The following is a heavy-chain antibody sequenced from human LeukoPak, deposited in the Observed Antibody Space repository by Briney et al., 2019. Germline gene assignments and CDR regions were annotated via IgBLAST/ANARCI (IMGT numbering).Heavy chain of an antibody. CDR2: IYSGGST. V-gene: IGHV3-53*01. CDR3: AREDYNYYGMDV. Sequence: GGSLRLSCAASGFTFSSNYMSWVRQAPGKGLEWVSVIYSGGSTYYADSVKGRFTISRDNSKNTLYLQMNSLRAEDTAVYYCAREDYNYYGMDVWGQGTTVTVSS. CDR1: GFTFSSNY. J-gene: IGHJ6*02.